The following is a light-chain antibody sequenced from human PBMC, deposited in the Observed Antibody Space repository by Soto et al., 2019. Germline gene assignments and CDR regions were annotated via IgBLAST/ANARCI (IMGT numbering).Light chain of an antibody. CDR3: QQYNRYSSWT. CDR1: QSISSW. CDR2: DAS. J-gene: IGKJ1*01. V-gene: IGKV1-5*01. Sequence: DIQMTQSPSTLSASVGDRVTITCRASQSISSWLAWYQQKPGKAPKLLIYDASSLESGVPSRFSGSGSGTEFTLTISSLQPDDFATYYCQQYNRYSSWTFGQGNKVQI.